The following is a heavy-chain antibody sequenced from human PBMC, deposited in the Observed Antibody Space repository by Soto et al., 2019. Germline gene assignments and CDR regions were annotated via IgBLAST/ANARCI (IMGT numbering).Heavy chain of an antibody. V-gene: IGHV1-8*01. CDR1: GYTFTRYY. D-gene: IGHD6-6*01. J-gene: IGHJ6*03. CDR2: MNPQTGNT. CDR3: ARLSEESSSSNYYYFYMNV. Sequence: QVQLVQSGSEGKEPGASMKISCQASGYTFTRYYITWVRQATGQGLEWMGWMNPQTGNTAYAEKFQCRVTMTRSTSINTGYMELSALRSEDTAVYYCARLSEESSSSNYYYFYMNVWGKGSTVTVSS.